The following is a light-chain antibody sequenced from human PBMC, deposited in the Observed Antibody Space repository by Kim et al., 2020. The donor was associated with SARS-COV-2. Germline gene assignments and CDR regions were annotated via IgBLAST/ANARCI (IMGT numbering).Light chain of an antibody. CDR1: QSIDSW. Sequence: SASVGDRVTITCRASQSIDSWLSWDQQKPGKAPKLLIYKASTLESGVPSRFTGSESGTEFTLTITSLQPDDFATYYCQQYYFFSTFGQGTKVDIK. CDR2: KAS. V-gene: IGKV1-5*03. J-gene: IGKJ1*01. CDR3: QQYYFFST.